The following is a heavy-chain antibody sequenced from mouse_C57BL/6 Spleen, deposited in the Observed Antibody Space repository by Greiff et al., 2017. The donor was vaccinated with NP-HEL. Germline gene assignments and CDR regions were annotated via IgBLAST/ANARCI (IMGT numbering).Heavy chain of an antibody. D-gene: IGHD2-5*01. J-gene: IGHJ4*01. V-gene: IGHV2-6*03. CDR2: IWSDGST. Sequence: VQLQQSGPGLVAPSQSLSITCTVSGFSLTSYGVHWVRQPPGKGLEWLVVIWSDGSTTYNSALKSRLSISKDNSKSQVFLKMNSLQTDDTAVYYCARRDSNYVWAMDYWCQGTSDTVSS. CDR3: ARRDSNYVWAMDY. CDR1: GFSLTSYG.